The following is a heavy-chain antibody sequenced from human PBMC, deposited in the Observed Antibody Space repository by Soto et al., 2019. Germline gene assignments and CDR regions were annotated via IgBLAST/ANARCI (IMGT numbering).Heavy chain of an antibody. D-gene: IGHD3-22*01. J-gene: IGHJ6*02. CDR2: IYPGDSDT. V-gene: IGHV5-51*01. CDR3: AREGSGYYSLYYGMDV. Sequence: GESLKISCKASGYSFTSYWIGWVRQMPGKGLEWMGIIYPGDSDTIYSPSFQGQVTISADKSTSTAYLQWSSLKASDTAMYYCAREGSGYYSLYYGMDVWGQGTTVTVSS. CDR1: GYSFTSYW.